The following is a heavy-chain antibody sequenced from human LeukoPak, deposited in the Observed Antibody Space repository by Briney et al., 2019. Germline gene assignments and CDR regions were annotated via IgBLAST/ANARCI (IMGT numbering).Heavy chain of an antibody. D-gene: IGHD3-3*01. Sequence: PSETLSLTCTVSGGSISSSSYYWGWIRQPPGKGLEWIGSIYYSGSTYYNPSLKSRVTISVETSKNQFSLKLSSVTAADTAVYYAIFGVVILDNRIDYWGQGTLVTVSS. J-gene: IGHJ4*02. CDR2: IYYSGST. CDR3: IFGVVILDNRIDY. CDR1: GGSISSSSYY. V-gene: IGHV4-39*07.